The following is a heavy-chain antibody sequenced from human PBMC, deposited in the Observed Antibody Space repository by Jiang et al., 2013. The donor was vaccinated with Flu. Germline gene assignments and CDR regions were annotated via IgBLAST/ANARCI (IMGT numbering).Heavy chain of an antibody. D-gene: IGHD5-18*01. CDR2: IIPILGIA. Sequence: SGAEVKKPGSSVKVSCKASGGTFSSYAISWVRQAPGQGLEWMGRIIPILGIANYAQKFQGRVTITADKSTSTAYMELSSLRSEDTAVYYCARGYSYDSTLIYYYGMDVWGKGTTVTVSS. CDR1: GGTFSSYA. V-gene: IGHV1-69*04. CDR3: ARGYSYDSTLIYYYGMDV. J-gene: IGHJ6*04.